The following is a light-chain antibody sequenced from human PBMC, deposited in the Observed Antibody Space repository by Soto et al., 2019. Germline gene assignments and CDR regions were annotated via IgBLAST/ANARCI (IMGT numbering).Light chain of an antibody. CDR2: DVS. CDR3: SSYTTSNTRQIV. Sequence: QSVLTQPASVSGSPGQSITISCTGTSSDVGGYNYVSWYQHHPGKAPKLIIYDVSNRPSGVSNRFSGSKSGNTASLTISGLQPEDETDYYCSSYTTSNTRQIVFGTGTKVPV. CDR1: SSDVGGYNY. J-gene: IGLJ1*01. V-gene: IGLV2-14*03.